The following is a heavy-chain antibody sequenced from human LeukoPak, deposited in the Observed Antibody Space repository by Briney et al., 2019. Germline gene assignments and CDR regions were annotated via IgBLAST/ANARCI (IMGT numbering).Heavy chain of an antibody. CDR3: ARRMYYYGSGSFDY. V-gene: IGHV4-38-2*01. D-gene: IGHD3-10*01. CDR1: GYSISSGYY. J-gene: IGHJ4*02. CDR2: IYHSGST. Sequence: SETLSLTCAVSGYSISSGYYWGWIRQPPGTGLEWIGSIYHSGSTYYNPSLKSRVTISVDTSKNQFSLKLSSVTAADTAVYYCARRMYYYGSGSFDYWGQGTLVTVSS.